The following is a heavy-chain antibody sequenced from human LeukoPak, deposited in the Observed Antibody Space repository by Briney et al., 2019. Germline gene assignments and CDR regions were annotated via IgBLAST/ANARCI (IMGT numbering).Heavy chain of an antibody. J-gene: IGHJ4*02. V-gene: IGHV1-2*02. CDR1: GYTLTGYY. D-gene: IGHD6-19*01. Sequence: ASVKVSCKASGYTLTGYYMHWVRQAPGQGLEWMGWINPNSGGTNYAQKFQGRVTMTRDTSISTAYMELSRLRSDDTAVYYCARDTQWLGPSDYWGQGTLVTVSS. CDR3: ARDTQWLGPSDY. CDR2: INPNSGGT.